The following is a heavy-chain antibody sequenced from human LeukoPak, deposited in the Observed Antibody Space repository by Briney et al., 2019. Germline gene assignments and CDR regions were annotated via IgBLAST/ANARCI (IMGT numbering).Heavy chain of an antibody. D-gene: IGHD5-18*01. CDR2: IYTSGST. Sequence: PSETLSLTCTVSGGSISGSSYYWSWIRQPAGKGLEWIGRIYTSGSTNYNPSLKSRVTMSVDTSKNQFSLKLSSVTAADTAVYYCARESWHLWAAMVPGWDYFDYWGQGTLVTVSS. CDR3: ARESWHLWAAMVPGWDYFDY. CDR1: GGSISGSSYY. J-gene: IGHJ4*02. V-gene: IGHV4-61*02.